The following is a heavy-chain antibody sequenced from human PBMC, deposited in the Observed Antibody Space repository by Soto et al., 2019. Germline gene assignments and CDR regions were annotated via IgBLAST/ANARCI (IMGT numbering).Heavy chain of an antibody. CDR1: GGSISSYY. Sequence: SETLSLTCTVSGGSISSYYWSWIRQPPGKGLEWIGYIYYSGSTNYNPSLKSRVTISVDTSKNQFSLKLTSVTAADTAVYYCRRSSRYSTDVWGQGTTVTVSS. V-gene: IGHV4-59*08. CDR2: IYYSGST. D-gene: IGHD6-13*01. CDR3: RRSSRYSTDV. J-gene: IGHJ6*02.